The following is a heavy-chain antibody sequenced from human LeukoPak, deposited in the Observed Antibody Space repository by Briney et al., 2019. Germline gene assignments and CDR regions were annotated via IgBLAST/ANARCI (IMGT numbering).Heavy chain of an antibody. J-gene: IGHJ2*01. D-gene: IGHD6-19*01. Sequence: ASVKVSCKASGYTFTSYGISWVRQAPGQGLEWMGWISAYNGNTNYAQKLQGRVTMTTDTSTSTAYMELRSLRSDDTAVYYRARDTPYSSGWLSYWYFDLWGRGTLVTVSS. V-gene: IGHV1-18*01. CDR1: GYTFTSYG. CDR3: ARDTPYSSGWLSYWYFDL. CDR2: ISAYNGNT.